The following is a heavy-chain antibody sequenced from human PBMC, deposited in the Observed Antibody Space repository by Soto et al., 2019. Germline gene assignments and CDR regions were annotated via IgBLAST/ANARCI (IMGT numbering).Heavy chain of an antibody. CDR2: IGYSGATT. V-gene: IGHV3-23*01. CDR1: AFTFRNYA. D-gene: IGHD2-2*01. Sequence: GGTLRLSCAASAFTFRNYAMSWVRQAPRKGLEWVSAIGYSGATTYYADSVKGRFTISRDNSKNTLYLQMNNLRAEDTAFYYCAKDRSSTSCYGFDYWGPGALVTVSS. CDR3: AKDRSSTSCYGFDY. J-gene: IGHJ4*02.